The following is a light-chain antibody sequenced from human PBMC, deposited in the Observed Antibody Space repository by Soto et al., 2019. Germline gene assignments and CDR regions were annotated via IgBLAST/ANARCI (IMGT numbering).Light chain of an antibody. J-gene: IGKJ2*01. CDR1: QDIVNF. Sequence: DIQMTQSPSSLSAYVGDRVTITCRASQDIVNFLNWYQQIPGKAPRLLLFAAFSLQSGVPSRFSGIESGPDFTLTISSHQPEDPATYYCLQSYELPHTFGQGPKVEIK. V-gene: IGKV1-39*01. CDR3: LQSYELPHT. CDR2: AAF.